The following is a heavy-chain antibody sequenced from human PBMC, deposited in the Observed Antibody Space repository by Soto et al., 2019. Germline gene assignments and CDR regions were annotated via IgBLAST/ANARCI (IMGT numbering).Heavy chain of an antibody. CDR3: ARAGAGVVVPAAMGALDP. D-gene: IGHD2-2*01. Sequence: GGSLRLSCAASGFTFNSYGMHWVRQAPGKGLEWVAVIWYDGSNKYYADSVKGRFTISRDNSKNTLYLQMNSLRAEDTAVYYCARAGAGVVVPAAMGALDPWGQGTLVTVSS. CDR2: IWYDGSNK. V-gene: IGHV3-33*01. CDR1: GFTFNSYG. J-gene: IGHJ5*02.